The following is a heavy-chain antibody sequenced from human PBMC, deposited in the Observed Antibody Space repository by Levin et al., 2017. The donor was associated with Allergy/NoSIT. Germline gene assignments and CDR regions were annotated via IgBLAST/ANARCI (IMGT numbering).Heavy chain of an antibody. CDR2: IYYSGST. J-gene: IGHJ1*01. Sequence: SQTLSLTCTVSGGSIRSSSYYWGWIRQPPGKGLEWIGSIYYSGSTYYNPSLKSRVTISVDTSKNQFSLKLSSVTAADTAVYYCASSSYCGGDCYWFQHWGQGTLVTVSS. D-gene: IGHD2-21*02. V-gene: IGHV4-39*01. CDR3: ASSSYCGGDCYWFQH. CDR1: GGSIRSSSYY.